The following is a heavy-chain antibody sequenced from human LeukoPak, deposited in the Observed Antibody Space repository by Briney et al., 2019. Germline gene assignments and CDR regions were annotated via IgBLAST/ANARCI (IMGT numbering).Heavy chain of an antibody. J-gene: IGHJ3*02. Sequence: GGSLRLSCAASGFTFSSYAMSWVRQAPGKGLEWVCAISGSGGSTYYADSVNGRFTISRDSSKNTLYLQMNSLRAEDTAIYYCAKPRPYDSSVYFVFDIWAQGTMVTVSS. D-gene: IGHD3-22*01. CDR2: ISGSGGST. V-gene: IGHV3-23*01. CDR1: GFTFSSYA. CDR3: AKPRPYDSSVYFVFDI.